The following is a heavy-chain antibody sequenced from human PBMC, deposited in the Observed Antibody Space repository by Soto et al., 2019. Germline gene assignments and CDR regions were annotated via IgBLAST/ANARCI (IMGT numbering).Heavy chain of an antibody. CDR1: GFDFINNA. Sequence: EAQLLESGGGLVQPGGSLRLSCTASGFDFINNAMAWVRQAPGKGLELVSTISADISYTYYADSVKGRFTISRDNSKNTVYLQMHSLRADDTDVYYCAKQNTAKSAFDIWGQGTMVTVSS. J-gene: IGHJ3*02. CDR2: ISADISYT. CDR3: AKQNTAKSAFDI. V-gene: IGHV3-23*01. D-gene: IGHD2-21*02.